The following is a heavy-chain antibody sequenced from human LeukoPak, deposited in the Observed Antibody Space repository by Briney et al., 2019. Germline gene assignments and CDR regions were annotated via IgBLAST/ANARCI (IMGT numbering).Heavy chain of an antibody. J-gene: IGHJ6*02. CDR1: GGSISSYY. CDR3: ARVPMARGVTNYYYYGMDV. D-gene: IGHD3-10*01. Sequence: SETLSLTCTVSGGSISSYYWSWIRQPPGKGLEWIGYIYYSGSTNYNPSLKSRVTISVDTSKNQFSLKLSSVTAADTAVYYCARVPMARGVTNYYYYGMDVWGQGTTVTVSS. V-gene: IGHV4-59*08. CDR2: IYYSGST.